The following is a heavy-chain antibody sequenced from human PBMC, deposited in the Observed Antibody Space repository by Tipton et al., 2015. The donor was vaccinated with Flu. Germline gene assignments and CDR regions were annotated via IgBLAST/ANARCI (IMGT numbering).Heavy chain of an antibody. CDR1: GGSISSYY. Sequence: TLSLTCIVSGGSISSYYWSWIRQPPGKGLEWIGYIYYSGSTNYNPSLKSRVTISVDTSKNQFSLKLSSVTAADTAVYYCARGGYSSSWHDYWGQGTLVTVSS. CDR3: ARGGYSSSWHDY. D-gene: IGHD6-13*01. CDR2: IYYSGST. J-gene: IGHJ4*02. V-gene: IGHV4-59*12.